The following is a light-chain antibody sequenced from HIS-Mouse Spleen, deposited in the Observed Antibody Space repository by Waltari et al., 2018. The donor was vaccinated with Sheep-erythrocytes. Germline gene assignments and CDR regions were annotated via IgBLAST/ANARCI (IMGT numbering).Light chain of an antibody. Sequence: NFMLTQPHSVSESPGKTVTISCTGSSGSIASNYVQWYQQRPGSAPTTVIYEDNQRPSGVPVRFSGSIDSSSTSASLTISGLKTEDEADYYCQSYDSSNFWVFGGGTKLTVL. CDR3: QSYDSSNFWV. V-gene: IGLV6-57*02. CDR1: SGSIASNY. J-gene: IGLJ3*02. CDR2: EDN.